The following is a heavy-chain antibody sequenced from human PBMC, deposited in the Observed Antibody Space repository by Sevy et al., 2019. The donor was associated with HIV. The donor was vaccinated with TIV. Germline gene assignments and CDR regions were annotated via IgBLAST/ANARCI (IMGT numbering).Heavy chain of an antibody. Sequence: GGSLRLSCVASGFTFSNAWMSSVRQAPGKGLEWVGRIKSKTDGGTRDFAAPVKGRFAIARDDSKNTLSLQMDSLKTEDTALYYCTAGVGTSDFDYWGQGILVTVSS. CDR3: TAGVGTSDFDY. CDR2: IKSKTDGGTR. J-gene: IGHJ4*02. CDR1: GFTFSNAW. V-gene: IGHV3-15*01. D-gene: IGHD1-26*01.